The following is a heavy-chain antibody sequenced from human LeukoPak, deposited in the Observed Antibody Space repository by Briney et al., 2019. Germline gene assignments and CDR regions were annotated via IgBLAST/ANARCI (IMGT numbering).Heavy chain of an antibody. CDR2: ISSSGGST. J-gene: IGHJ4*02. Sequence: PGGSLRLSCAASGFTFSSYAMHWVRQVPGKGLEYVSAISSSGGSTYYANSVKGRFTISRDNSKNTLYLQMGSLRTEDMAIYYCARGPDVVLVSHWSFFDYWGQGTLVTVS. CDR3: ARGPDVVLVSHWSFFDY. CDR1: GFTFSSYA. V-gene: IGHV3-64*01. D-gene: IGHD2-8*02.